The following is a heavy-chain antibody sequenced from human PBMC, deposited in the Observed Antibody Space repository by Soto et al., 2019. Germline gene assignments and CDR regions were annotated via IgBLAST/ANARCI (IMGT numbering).Heavy chain of an antibody. CDR2: ISYDGSNK. CDR1: GFTFSSYA. D-gene: IGHD3-10*01. J-gene: IGHJ4*02. CDR3: AREGARIWFGETRTLPPFDY. Sequence: QVQLVESGGGVVQPGRSLRLSCAASGFTFSSYAMHWVRQAPGKGLEWVAVISYDGSNKYYADSVKGRFTISRDNSKNTLYLQMNSLRGEDTAVYYCAREGARIWFGETRTLPPFDYWGQGTLVTVSS. V-gene: IGHV3-30-3*01.